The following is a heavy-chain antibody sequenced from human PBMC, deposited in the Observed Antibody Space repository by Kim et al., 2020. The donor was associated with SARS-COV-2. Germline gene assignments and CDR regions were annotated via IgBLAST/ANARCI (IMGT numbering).Heavy chain of an antibody. CDR1: GGSISSYY. CDR3: ARASREGYYYYGMDV. J-gene: IGHJ6*02. CDR2: IYYSGST. V-gene: IGHV4-59*01. Sequence: SETLSLTCTVSGGSISSYYWSWIRQPPGKGLEWIGYIYYSGSTNYNPSLKSRVTISVDTSKNQFSLKLSSVTAADTAVYYCARASREGYYYYGMDVWGQGTTVTVSS.